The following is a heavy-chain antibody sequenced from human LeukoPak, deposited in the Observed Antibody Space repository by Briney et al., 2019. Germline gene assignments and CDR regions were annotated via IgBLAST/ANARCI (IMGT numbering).Heavy chain of an antibody. V-gene: IGHV4-59*08. Sequence: SETLSLTCTVSGGSISSYYWSWIRQPPGKGLEWIGYIYYSGSTNYNPSLKSRVTISVDTSKNQFSLKLSSVTAADTAVYYCATVSSSGWYFIDYWGQGPLVTVSS. J-gene: IGHJ4*02. CDR2: IYYSGST. CDR1: GGSISSYY. D-gene: IGHD6-19*01. CDR3: ATVSSSGWYFIDY.